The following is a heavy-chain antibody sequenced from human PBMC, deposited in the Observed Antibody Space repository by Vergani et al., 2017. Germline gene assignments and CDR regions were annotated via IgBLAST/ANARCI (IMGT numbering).Heavy chain of an antibody. CDR3: ARRCGGDCSNYYYYGMDV. V-gene: IGHV1-69*13. CDR2: IIPIFGTA. CDR1: GGTFSCYA. D-gene: IGHD2-21*02. J-gene: IGHJ6*02. Sequence: QVQLVQSGAEVKKPGSSVKVSCKASGGTFSCYAISWVRQAPGQGLEWMGRIIPIFGTANYAQKFQGRVTITADESTSTAYMELSSLRSEDTAVYYCARRCGGDCSNYYYYGMDVWGQGTTVTVSS.